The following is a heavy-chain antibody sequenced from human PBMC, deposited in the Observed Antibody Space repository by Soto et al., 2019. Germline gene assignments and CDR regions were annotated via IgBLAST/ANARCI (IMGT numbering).Heavy chain of an antibody. Sequence: SETLSLTCTVSGGSISSGDYYWSWIRQPPGKGLEWIGYIYYSGSTYYNPSLKSRVTISVDTSKNHFSLKLSSVTAADTAVYYCARGPTTVVFDYWGQGTLVTVSS. CDR2: IYYSGST. CDR1: GGSISSGDYY. J-gene: IGHJ4*02. V-gene: IGHV4-30-4*01. CDR3: ARGPTTVVFDY. D-gene: IGHD4-17*01.